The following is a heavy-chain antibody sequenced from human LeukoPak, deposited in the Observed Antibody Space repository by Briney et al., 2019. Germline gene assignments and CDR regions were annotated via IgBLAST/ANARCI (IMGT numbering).Heavy chain of an antibody. D-gene: IGHD3-10*01. CDR3: ARILWFGELFLDY. J-gene: IGHJ4*02. CDR2: IYYSGST. V-gene: IGHV4-39*01. CDR1: GGSISSSSYY. Sequence: SETLSLTCTVSGGSISSSSYYWGWIRQPPGKGLEWIGSIYYSGSTYYNPSLKSRVTISVDTSKNQFSLKLSSVIAADTAVYYCARILWFGELFLDYWGQGTLVTVSS.